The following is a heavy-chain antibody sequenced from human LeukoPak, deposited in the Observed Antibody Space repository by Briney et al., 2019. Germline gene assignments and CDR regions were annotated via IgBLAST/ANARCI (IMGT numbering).Heavy chain of an antibody. J-gene: IGHJ4*02. CDR2: ISAGGETT. CDR1: RFRFSTFP. V-gene: IGHV3-23*01. CDR3: ARDKVGATLDY. Sequence: SGGSLRLSCAASRFRFSTFPMGWVRQAPGKGLEWVSGISAGGETTFYADSVRGRLTISRDNAKNSLYLQMNSLRAEDTAVYYCARDKVGATLDYWGQGTLVTVSS. D-gene: IGHD1-26*01.